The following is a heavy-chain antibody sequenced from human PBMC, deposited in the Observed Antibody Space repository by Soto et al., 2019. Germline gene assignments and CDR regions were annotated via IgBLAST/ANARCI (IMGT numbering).Heavy chain of an antibody. D-gene: IGHD1-1*01. J-gene: IGHJ3*02. CDR1: GGTFSSYA. CDR2: IIPIFGTA. Sequence: QVQLVQSGAEVKKPGSSVKVSCKASGGTFSSYAISWVRQAPGQGLEWMGGIIPIFGTANYAQKFQGRVMITADESTSTADMELSSLRSEDTAVYYCAKERPSVEMATSGAFDIWGQGTMVTVSS. CDR3: AKERPSVEMATSGAFDI. V-gene: IGHV1-69*01.